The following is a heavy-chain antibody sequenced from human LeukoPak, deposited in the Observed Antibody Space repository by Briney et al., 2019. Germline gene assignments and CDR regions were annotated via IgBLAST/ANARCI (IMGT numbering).Heavy chain of an antibody. J-gene: IGHJ4*02. CDR2: IYYSGST. CDR3: ASGYYYYDSSGYPFY. D-gene: IGHD3-22*01. Sequence: SETLSLTCTVSGGSISSYYWSWIRQPPGKGLEWIGYIYYSGSTNYNPSLKSRVTISVDTSKNQFSLRLSSVTAADTAVYYCASGYYYYDSSGYPFYWGQGTLVTVSS. V-gene: IGHV4-59*08. CDR1: GGSISSYY.